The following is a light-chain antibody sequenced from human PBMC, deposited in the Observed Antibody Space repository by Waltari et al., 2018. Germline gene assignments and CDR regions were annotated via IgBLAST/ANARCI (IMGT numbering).Light chain of an antibody. V-gene: IGKV3-20*01. CDR2: GAS. Sequence: EIVLTQSPGTLSLSPGERATLPCRASQTVRTTYLAWYQQKPGQAPTLLIYGASSRVTCIPDGFSGSGSGTDFSLTISSLEPEDFAVYYCQQYDISPLTFGGGTKVEIK. CDR3: QQYDISPLT. CDR1: QTVRTTY. J-gene: IGKJ4*01.